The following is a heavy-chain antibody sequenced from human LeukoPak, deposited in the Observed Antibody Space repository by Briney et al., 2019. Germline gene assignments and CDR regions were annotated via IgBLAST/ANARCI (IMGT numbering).Heavy chain of an antibody. Sequence: PSETLSLTCAVSGGSISSGSYYWGWIRQPPGKGLEWIGSIYYTGSTYYNPSLKSRVTISVDTSKNQFSLNLSSVTAADTAVYYCARLDWSNWCFDLWSRGTLVIVSS. CDR2: IYYTGST. V-gene: IGHV4-39*01. D-gene: IGHD3/OR15-3a*01. J-gene: IGHJ2*01. CDR3: ARLDWSNWCFDL. CDR1: GGSISSGSYY.